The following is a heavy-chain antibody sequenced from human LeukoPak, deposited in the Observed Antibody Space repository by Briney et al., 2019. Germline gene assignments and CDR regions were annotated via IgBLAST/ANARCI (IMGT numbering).Heavy chain of an antibody. CDR3: ARSQDGYNWIDC. Sequence: SETLSLTCTVSVGSLSTYYWSWIRQPPGRGLEWIGNIYYSGSNIYDSGSTIYDPSLKGRVTISVVTSTNQFSLRLGSVTAADTAVYYCARSQDGYNWIDCWGQGTLVTVSS. V-gene: IGHV4-59*01. CDR1: VGSLSTYY. D-gene: IGHD5-24*01. CDR2: IYYSGSNIYDSGST. J-gene: IGHJ4*02.